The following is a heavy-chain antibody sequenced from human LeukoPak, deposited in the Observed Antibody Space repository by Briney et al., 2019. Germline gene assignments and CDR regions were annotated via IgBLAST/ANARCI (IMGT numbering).Heavy chain of an antibody. CDR1: GGSISSYY. J-gene: IGHJ4*02. CDR2: ISDIGSI. Sequence: PSETLSLTCTVSGGSISSYYWSWLRQPPGKGLEWIAYISDIGSINYNPSLKSRVTISLDTSKNQFSLKLNSVTAADTAAYYCAGHHPRNTVDFWGQGTLVTVSS. V-gene: IGHV4-59*08. CDR3: AGHHPRNTVDF. D-gene: IGHD2-8*02.